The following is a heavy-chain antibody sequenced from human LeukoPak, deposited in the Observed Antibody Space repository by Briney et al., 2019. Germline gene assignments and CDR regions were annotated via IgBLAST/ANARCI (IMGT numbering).Heavy chain of an antibody. J-gene: IGHJ4*02. V-gene: IGHV3-23*01. CDR2: ISGSGGST. Sequence: PGGSLRLSCAASGFTFSSYAMSWVRQAPGKGLEWVSAISGSGGSTYYADSVKGRFTISRDNSKNTLYLQMNSLRAEDTAVYYCARGTYYYGSGSETKNDYWGQGTLVTVSS. CDR3: ARGTYYYGSGSETKNDY. D-gene: IGHD3-10*01. CDR1: GFTFSSYA.